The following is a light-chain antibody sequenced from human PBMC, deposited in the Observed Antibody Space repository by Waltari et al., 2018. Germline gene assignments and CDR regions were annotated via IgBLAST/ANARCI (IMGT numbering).Light chain of an antibody. J-gene: IGKJ5*01. CDR3: QQNYSNIIA. V-gene: IGKV1-39*01. CDR1: QTINTY. CDR2: AAS. Sequence: IQMTQSPSSLSASVGDRVTITCRASQTINTYLNWYQQKPGNAPKLLIYAASNLHSGVPSRFSGSGSGTAFTLTISSLQPEDFATYYCQQNYSNIIAFGQGTRLDFK.